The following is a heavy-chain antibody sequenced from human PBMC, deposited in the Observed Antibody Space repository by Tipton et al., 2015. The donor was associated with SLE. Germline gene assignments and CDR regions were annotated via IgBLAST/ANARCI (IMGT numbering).Heavy chain of an antibody. V-gene: IGHV1-8*02. CDR1: GYTSYD. J-gene: IGHJ4*02. Sequence: QLVQSGAEVKKPGASVKVSCKTSGYTSYDINWVRQATGQGPEWMGWTNPNSGNTGYAQKFQGRVTMTRNTTKSTAYMELSSLRSEDTAVYYCARARGGNFYFDYWGQGTLVTVSS. CDR2: TNPNSGNT. CDR3: ARARGGNFYFDY. D-gene: IGHD1-1*01.